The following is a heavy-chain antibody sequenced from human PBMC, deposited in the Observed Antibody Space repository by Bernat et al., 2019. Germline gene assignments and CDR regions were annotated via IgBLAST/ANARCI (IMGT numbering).Heavy chain of an antibody. J-gene: IGHJ6*02. CDR1: GFTFSSCG. D-gene: IGHD6-19*01. CDR2: IRYDGSKK. Sequence: QVHLVESGGGVVQPGGSLRLSCAASGFTFSSCGMHWVRQAPGKGLEWVALIRYDGSKKYSADSVKGQVTISRDNSKNMLYLQMNSLRAEDTAVYYCAKSVYSSDNYGMDVWGQGTTVTVSS. CDR3: AKSVYSSDNYGMDV. V-gene: IGHV3-30*02.